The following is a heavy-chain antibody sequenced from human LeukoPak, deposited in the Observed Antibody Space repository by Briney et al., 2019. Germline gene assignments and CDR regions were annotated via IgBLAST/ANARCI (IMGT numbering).Heavy chain of an antibody. D-gene: IGHD1-1*01. J-gene: IGHJ4*02. V-gene: IGHV3-21*01. Sequence: GGSLRLSCVASGFTFSDCSLNWVRQAPRKGLEWLSSIRKDSSELFYADSVRGRFTISRDNAKNSLYLQLNSLRVEDTAVYYRAKDLQQLEAFDSWGQGTLVTVSS. CDR1: GFTFSDCS. CDR2: IRKDSSEL. CDR3: AKDLQQLEAFDS.